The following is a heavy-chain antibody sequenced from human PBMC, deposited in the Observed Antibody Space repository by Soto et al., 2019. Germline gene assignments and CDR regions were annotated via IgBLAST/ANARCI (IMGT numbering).Heavy chain of an antibody. V-gene: IGHV3-7*02. CDR1: EFTFSSCW. J-gene: IGHJ4*02. CDR3: VKDFWGARGYSGYDPPDY. Sequence: PGGSLRLSCAASEFTFSSCWMSWVRQAPGKGLEWVANINQHGSDKYYVDSVKGRFTISRDNAKNSLYLQMNSLRAEDTAVYYCVKDFWGARGYSGYDPPDYWGQGTLVTVSS. D-gene: IGHD5-12*01. CDR2: INQHGSDK.